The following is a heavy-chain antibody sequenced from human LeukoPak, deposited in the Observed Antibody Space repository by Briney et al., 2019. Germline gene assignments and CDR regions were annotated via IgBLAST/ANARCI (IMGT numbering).Heavy chain of an antibody. CDR3: AKDDGVEGYSYGDDY. D-gene: IGHD5-18*01. V-gene: IGHV3-11*01. CDR1: GFTFSDYY. J-gene: IGHJ4*02. CDR2: ISSSGSTI. Sequence: GGSLRLSCAASGFTFSDYYMSWIRQAPGKGLERVSYISSSGSTIYYADSVKGRFTISRDNAKNSLYLQMNSLRAEDTAVYYCAKDDGVEGYSYGDDYWGQGTLVTVSS.